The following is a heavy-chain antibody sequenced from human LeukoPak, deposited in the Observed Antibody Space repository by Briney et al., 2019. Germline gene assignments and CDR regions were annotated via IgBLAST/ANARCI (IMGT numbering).Heavy chain of an antibody. Sequence: GGSLRLSCTFSGFTFTDFWMKWVRQAPGKGLEWVASINNDGSGKDSVDSVRDRVTISRDNAKNSLHLQINSLTVEDTAIYYCVRDDGDVWGKGTTVTVSS. J-gene: IGHJ6*04. CDR2: INNDGSGK. CDR3: VRDDGDV. CDR1: GFTFTDFW. V-gene: IGHV3-7*03.